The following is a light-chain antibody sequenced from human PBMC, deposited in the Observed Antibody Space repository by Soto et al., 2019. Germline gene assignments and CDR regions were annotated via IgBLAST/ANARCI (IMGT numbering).Light chain of an antibody. CDR1: QSVTSTY. Sequence: EIVLTQSPGTLSLSPGERATLSCRASQSVTSTYLAWYQQKPGQAPRLLIYGASNRATGIPDRFTGSGSGTHFTLTITRLEPEDFAVYYCQQYGGSPLTFGGGTKVEIK. J-gene: IGKJ4*01. V-gene: IGKV3-20*01. CDR2: GAS. CDR3: QQYGGSPLT.